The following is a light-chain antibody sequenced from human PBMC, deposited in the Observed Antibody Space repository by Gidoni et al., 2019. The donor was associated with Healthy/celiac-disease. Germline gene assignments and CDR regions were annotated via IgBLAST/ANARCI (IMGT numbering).Light chain of an antibody. CDR2: AAS. J-gene: IGKJ4*01. CDR1: QSISSY. Sequence: DIQMTQSPSSLSASVGDRVTITCRASQSISSYLNWYQQKPGKAPKLLIYAASSLQSGVPSRFSGSGSGTDFTLAICSLQPEDFATYYCQQGYSTPPTFGGGTKVEIK. V-gene: IGKV1-39*01. CDR3: QQGYSTPPT.